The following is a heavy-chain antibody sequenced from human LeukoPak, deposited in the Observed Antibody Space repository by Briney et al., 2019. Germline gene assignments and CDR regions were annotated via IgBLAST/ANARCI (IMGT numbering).Heavy chain of an antibody. Sequence: SETLSLTCAVYGGSLSGYYWSWIRQPPGKGLEWIGEINHSGSTNYNPSLKSRVTISVDTSKNQFSLKLSSVTAADTAVYYCARENTGPFDYWGQGTLVTVSS. CDR3: ARENTGPFDY. V-gene: IGHV4-34*01. D-gene: IGHD2/OR15-2a*01. CDR2: INHSGST. CDR1: GGSLSGYY. J-gene: IGHJ4*02.